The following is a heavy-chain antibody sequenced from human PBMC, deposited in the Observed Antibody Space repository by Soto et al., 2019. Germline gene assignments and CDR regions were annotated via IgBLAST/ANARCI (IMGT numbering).Heavy chain of an antibody. CDR1: GFTLSGYP. CDR2: ISSNGVGT. Sequence: GGSLRLSCAASGFTLSGYPMDWVRKAPGKGLEYVSGISSNGVGTYYANSVQGRFTISRDNSKNTVYLQMGSLRPEDMAVYYCARRARPDFYYMDVWGKGTTVTVSS. V-gene: IGHV3-64*01. J-gene: IGHJ6*03. CDR3: ARRARPDFYYMDV. D-gene: IGHD6-6*01.